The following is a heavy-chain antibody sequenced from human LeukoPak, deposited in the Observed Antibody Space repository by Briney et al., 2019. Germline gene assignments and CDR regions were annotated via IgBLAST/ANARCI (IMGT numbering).Heavy chain of an antibody. CDR3: ARMSPQNFFDY. Sequence: SGPTLVNPTQTLTLTCTFSGFSVSATGMRVNWIRQPPGKALEWLARIDWDDGKFYSTSLKTRLTISKDTSKNQVVLTMTNMDPVDTATYYCARMSPQNFFDYWGQGTLVTVSS. CDR1: GFSVSATGMR. V-gene: IGHV2-70*04. CDR2: IDWDDGK. J-gene: IGHJ4*02.